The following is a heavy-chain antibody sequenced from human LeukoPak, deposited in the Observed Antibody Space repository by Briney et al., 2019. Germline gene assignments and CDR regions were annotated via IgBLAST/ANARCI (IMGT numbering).Heavy chain of an antibody. CDR3: ARGGIILLYYMDV. V-gene: IGHV4-34*01. CDR2: INHSGST. Sequence: SETLSLTCAVYGGSFSGYYWSWIRHPPGKGLEWIGEINHSGSTNYNPSPKSRVTKSVDTSKNQFSLKVLSVSPGVTAVYHCARGGIILLYYMDVWGKGTTVTVSS. J-gene: IGHJ6*03. CDR1: GGSFSGYY. D-gene: IGHD1-26*01.